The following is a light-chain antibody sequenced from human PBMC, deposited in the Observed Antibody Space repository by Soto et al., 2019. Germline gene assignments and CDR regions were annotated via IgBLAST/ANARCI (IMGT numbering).Light chain of an antibody. CDR1: SSDIGTYNY. V-gene: IGLV2-14*01. Sequence: QSALTQPASVSGSPGQSITISCTGTSSDIGTYNYVSWYHQHPGKVPKLMIYEVSNRPSGVSNRFSGSKSGNTASLAISGLQAEDGADYYCSSYTTSSTQVFGGGTKVTVL. CDR2: EVS. J-gene: IGLJ3*02. CDR3: SSYTTSSTQV.